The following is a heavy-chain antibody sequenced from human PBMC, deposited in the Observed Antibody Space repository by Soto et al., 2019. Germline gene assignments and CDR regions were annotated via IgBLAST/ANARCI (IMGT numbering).Heavy chain of an antibody. CDR2: IYYSGST. J-gene: IGHJ6*02. CDR3: ARADVYYGSGSYFFSGMDV. D-gene: IGHD3-10*01. V-gene: IGHV4-59*01. CDR1: GGSISSYY. Sequence: KSSETLSLTCTVSGGSISSYYWSWIRQPPGKGLEWIGYIYYSGSTNYNPSLKSRVTISVDTSKNQFSLKLSSATAADTAVYYCARADVYYGSGSYFFSGMDVWGQGTTVTVSS.